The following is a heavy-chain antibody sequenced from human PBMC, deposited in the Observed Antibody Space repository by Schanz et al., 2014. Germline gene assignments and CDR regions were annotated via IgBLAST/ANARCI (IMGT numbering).Heavy chain of an antibody. CDR1: GFSFRKSA. Sequence: EVQLVESGGGLVQPGGSLRLSCAASGFSFRKSAMSWVRQAPGKGLEWVSALTGSGTTTYYADSVKGRFTISRDNSNNTVYLQMNTLRAEDTAVYYCAKHVRSLTGNDYWGQGTLVTVSS. J-gene: IGHJ4*02. V-gene: IGHV3-23*04. D-gene: IGHD3-9*01. CDR3: AKHVRSLTGNDY. CDR2: LTGSGTTT.